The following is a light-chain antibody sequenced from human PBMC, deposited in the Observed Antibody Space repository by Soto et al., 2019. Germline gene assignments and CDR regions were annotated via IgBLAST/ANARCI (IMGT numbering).Light chain of an antibody. CDR3: QLYSGSPWT. J-gene: IGKJ1*01. CDR2: GVS. Sequence: IVLTQSPGTLSLSPGERATLSCRTSQRISHKYLAWYQQKPGQAPRLLIHGVSSRATGIPDRFSGSGSGTDFTLTISTLEPEDFAVYYCQLYSGSPWTFRQGTKVDIK. V-gene: IGKV3-20*01. CDR1: QRISHKY.